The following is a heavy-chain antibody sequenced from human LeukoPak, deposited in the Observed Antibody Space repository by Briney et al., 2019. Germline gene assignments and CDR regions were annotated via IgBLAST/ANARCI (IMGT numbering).Heavy chain of an antibody. CDR2: IGSRSSSI. CDR1: GFTFNSYS. V-gene: IGHV3-21*04. Sequence: GGSLRLSCAASGFTFNSYSMNWVRQAPGKGLEWVSSIGSRSSSIYYADSVKGRFTISRDNAKNSLYLQMNSLRAEDMALYYCAKGRTYSSSSYFDYWGQGTLVTVSS. CDR3: AKGRTYSSSSYFDY. D-gene: IGHD6-6*01. J-gene: IGHJ4*02.